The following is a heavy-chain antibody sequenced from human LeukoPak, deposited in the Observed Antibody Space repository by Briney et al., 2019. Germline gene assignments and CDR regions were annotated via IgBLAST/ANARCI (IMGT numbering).Heavy chain of an antibody. V-gene: IGHV4-39*01. CDR3: AGLWFGELLYNWFDP. CDR1: GGSISSSSYY. CDR2: IYYSEST. Sequence: SETLSLTCTVSGGSISSSSYYWGWIRRPPGKGLEWIGRIYYSESTYYNPSLKSRVTISVDTSKNQFSLKLSSVTAADTAVYYCAGLWFGELLYNWFDPWGQGTLVTVSS. J-gene: IGHJ5*01. D-gene: IGHD3-10*01.